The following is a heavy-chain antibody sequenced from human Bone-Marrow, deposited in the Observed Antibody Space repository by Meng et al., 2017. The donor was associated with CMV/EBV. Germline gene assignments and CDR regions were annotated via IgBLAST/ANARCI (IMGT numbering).Heavy chain of an antibody. CDR2: IQYDGNHK. CDR1: GFSFSYYS. V-gene: IGHV3-30*02. J-gene: IGHJ4*02. D-gene: IGHD2-2*01. Sequence: GESLKISCAASGFSFSYYSMHWVRQAPGKGLEWVSFIQYDGNHKYDADSVKGRFTISRDNSRNMVYLQMNSLRPEDTAVYYCAKDVRHCRSTSCYPLFFFDSWGQGTLVTVSS. CDR3: AKDVRHCRSTSCYPLFFFDS.